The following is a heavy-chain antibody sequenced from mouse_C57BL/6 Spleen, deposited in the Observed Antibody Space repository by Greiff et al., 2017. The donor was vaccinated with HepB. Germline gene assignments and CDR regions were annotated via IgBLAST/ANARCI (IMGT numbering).Heavy chain of an antibody. V-gene: IGHV6-3*01. CDR2: IRLKSDNYAT. J-gene: IGHJ1*01. CDR1: GFTFSNYW. CDR3: GGRGGYLDV. Sequence: DVKVEESGGGLVQPGGSMKLSCVASGFTFSNYWMNWVRQSPEKGLEWVAQIRLKSDNYATHYAESVKGRFTISRDDSKSSVYLQMNNLRAEYTGIEYCGGRGGYLDVWGAGTTVTVSS.